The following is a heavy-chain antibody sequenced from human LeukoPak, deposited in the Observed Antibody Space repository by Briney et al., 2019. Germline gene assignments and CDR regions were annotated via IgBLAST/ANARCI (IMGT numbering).Heavy chain of an antibody. V-gene: IGHV3-53*01. Sequence: GGSLRLSCAASGFTVSSIHMVWVRQAPGKGLEWVSVTYTGGNSYYADSVKGRFTISRDNAKNSLYLQMNSLRAEDTAVYYCARGVDTAMVMTYYYDSSGYSFDYWGQGTLVTVSS. D-gene: IGHD3-22*01. CDR2: TYTGGNS. J-gene: IGHJ4*02. CDR1: GFTVSSIH. CDR3: ARGVDTAMVMTYYYDSSGYSFDY.